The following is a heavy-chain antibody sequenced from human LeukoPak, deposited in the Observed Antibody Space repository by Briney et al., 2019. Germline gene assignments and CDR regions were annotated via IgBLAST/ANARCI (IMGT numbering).Heavy chain of an antibody. CDR3: ARDHSGNWFDP. Sequence: PGGSLRLSCAASGFTVSSNYMSWVRQAPGKGLEWVSGIYSGDNTYYADSVKGRFIISRDNSKNTLYLQMNSLRAEDTAVYYCARDHSGNWFDPWGQGTLVTVSS. CDR1: GFTVSSNY. CDR2: IYSGDNT. V-gene: IGHV3-66*01. J-gene: IGHJ5*02. D-gene: IGHD6-19*01.